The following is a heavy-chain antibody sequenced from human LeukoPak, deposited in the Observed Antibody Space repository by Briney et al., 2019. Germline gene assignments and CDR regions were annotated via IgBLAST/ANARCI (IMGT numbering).Heavy chain of an antibody. J-gene: IGHJ4*02. CDR2: ISGSGGST. D-gene: IGHD2-15*01. V-gene: IGHV3-23*01. CDR1: GFTFSSYA. Sequence: GGSLRLSCAASGFTFSSYAMSWVRQAPGKGLEWVSAISGSGGSTYYADSVKGRFTISRDNSKNTLYLQMNSLRAEDTAVYYCAKDLGYCSGGGCLALDYWGQGTLVTVSS. CDR3: AKDLGYCSGGGCLALDY.